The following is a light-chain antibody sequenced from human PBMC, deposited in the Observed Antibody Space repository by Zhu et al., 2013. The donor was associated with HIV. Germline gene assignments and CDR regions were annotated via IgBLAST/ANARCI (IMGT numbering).Light chain of an antibody. CDR3: QHYANWPPWT. Sequence: EIVLTQSPGTLSLSPGERATLSCRASQSVSTNVAWYQQKPGQPPRLLIFGASTRATGVPDRFSGSGSGTDFTLTVNSLQSDDFAVYYCQHYANWPPWTFGQGTKVEV. CDR2: GAS. V-gene: IGKV3-15*01. CDR1: QSVSTN. J-gene: IGKJ1*01.